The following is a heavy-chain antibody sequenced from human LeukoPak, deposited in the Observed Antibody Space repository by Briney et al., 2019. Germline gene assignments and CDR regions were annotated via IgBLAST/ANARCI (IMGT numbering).Heavy chain of an antibody. D-gene: IGHD5-12*01. CDR2: IKQDGSEK. CDR3: ARAGRYASSWAY. Sequence: GGSLRLSCAASGFTFSSYWMSWVRQAPGKGLEWVANIKQDGSEKNYVDSVKGRFTTSRDNAKNSLDLQMNSLRGEDTAVYYCARAGRYASSWAYWGQGTLVTVSS. J-gene: IGHJ4*02. V-gene: IGHV3-7*01. CDR1: GFTFSSYW.